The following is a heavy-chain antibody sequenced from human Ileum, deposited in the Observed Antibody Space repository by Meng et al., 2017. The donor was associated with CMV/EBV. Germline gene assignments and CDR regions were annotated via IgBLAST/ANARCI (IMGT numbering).Heavy chain of an antibody. CDR1: GFTFGSYA. D-gene: IGHD3-9*01. J-gene: IGHJ4*02. V-gene: IGHV3-23*01. CDR3: AADWQFDY. Sequence: DVQLLESGGGLVQPGGSLRPSCAASGFTFGSYAMSWVRQAPGKGLEWVSTFSGSSGSTYYADSVKGRFTISRDNSKNTLYLQMNGLRAEDTAVYYCAADWQFDYWGQGTLVTVSS. CDR2: FSGSSGST.